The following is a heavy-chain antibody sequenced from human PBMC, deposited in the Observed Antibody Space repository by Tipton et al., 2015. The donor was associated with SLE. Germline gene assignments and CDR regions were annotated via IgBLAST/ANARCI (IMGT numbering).Heavy chain of an antibody. J-gene: IGHJ4*02. Sequence: TLSLTCTVSGGSISSYYWSWIRQPPGKGLEWIGYIYYSGSTYDNPSFKSRVTISVDTSKNQFSLKLSSVTAADTAVYYCARTEQGTGSNYRLFFEIWGQGTLVTVSS. CDR3: ARTEQGTGSNYRLFFEI. D-gene: IGHD3-10*01. CDR2: IYYSGST. V-gene: IGHV4-59*12. CDR1: GGSISSYY.